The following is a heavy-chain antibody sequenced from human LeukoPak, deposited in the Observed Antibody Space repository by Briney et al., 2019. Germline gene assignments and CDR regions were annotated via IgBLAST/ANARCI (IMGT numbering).Heavy chain of an antibody. V-gene: IGHV3-11*06. CDR2: ISSSSIYM. D-gene: IGHD3-22*01. CDR1: GFIFSDYY. J-gene: IGHJ3*02. CDR3: ARDPDYYDSSGYDHAFDI. Sequence: GGSLRLSCAASGFIFSDYYMSWIREAPGKGLEWVSSISSSSIYMYYADSVKGRFTISRDNAKNSLYLQMNSLRAEDTAVYCCARDPDYYDSSGYDHAFDIWGQGTMVTVSS.